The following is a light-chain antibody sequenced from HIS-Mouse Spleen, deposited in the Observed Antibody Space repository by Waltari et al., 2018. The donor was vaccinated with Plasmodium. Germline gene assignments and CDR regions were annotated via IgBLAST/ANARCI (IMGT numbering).Light chain of an antibody. CDR2: EGS. V-gene: IGLV2-23*03. CDR3: CSYAGSSTFVV. J-gene: IGLJ2*01. CDR1: SSDVGSYNL. Sequence: QSALTQPASVSGSPGQSITISCTGTSSDVGSYNLVSWYQQHPGKAPKLMISEGSKRRSGVANRVAGAKSGNTASLTISGLQAEDEADYYCCSYAGSSTFVVFGGGTKLTVL.